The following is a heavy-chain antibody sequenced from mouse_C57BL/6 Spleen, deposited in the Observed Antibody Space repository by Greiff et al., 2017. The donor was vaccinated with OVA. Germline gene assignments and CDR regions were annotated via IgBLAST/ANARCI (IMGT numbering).Heavy chain of an antibody. CDR1: GYAFSSSW. V-gene: IGHV1-82*01. J-gene: IGHJ2*01. CDR2: IYPGDGDT. Sequence: QVQLQQSGPELVKPGASVKISCKASGYAFSSSWMNWVKQRPGKGLEWIGRIYPGDGDTNYNGKFKGKATLTADKSSSTAYMQLSSLTSEDSAVYFCAREGGGFDYWGRGTTLTVSS. CDR3: AREGGGFDY.